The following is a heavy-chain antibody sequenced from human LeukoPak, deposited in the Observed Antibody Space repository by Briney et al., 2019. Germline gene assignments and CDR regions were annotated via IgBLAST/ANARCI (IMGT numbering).Heavy chain of an antibody. D-gene: IGHD6-19*01. CDR2: ISGSGGST. J-gene: IGHJ4*02. Sequence: PGGSLILSWAAAGFTFSSYAMSWVRQAAGKGLGWVSAISGSGGSTYYAASVEGRFTISRDHCKDTLYLEMNRLSAEHTDVYYCAKHPGYSSGWYYRYWGQGTLVTVSS. V-gene: IGHV3-23*01. CDR1: GFTFSSYA. CDR3: AKHPGYSSGWYYRY.